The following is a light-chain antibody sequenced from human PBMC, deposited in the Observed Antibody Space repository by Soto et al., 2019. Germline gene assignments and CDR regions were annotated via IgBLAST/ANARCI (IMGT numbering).Light chain of an antibody. CDR2: GAS. CDR1: QSVSSSY. V-gene: IGKV3-20*01. J-gene: IGKJ2*01. Sequence: ENVLTQSPGTLSLSPGERVTLSCRASQSVSSSYLAWYQQKSGQAPRLLVYGASIRAIGIPDRFRGSGSVTDFTLTISGLEPEDFAVYYCQQYGSSYTFGQGTKLEIK. CDR3: QQYGSSYT.